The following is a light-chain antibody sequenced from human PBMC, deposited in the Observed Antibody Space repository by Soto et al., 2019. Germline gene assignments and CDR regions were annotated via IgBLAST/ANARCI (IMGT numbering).Light chain of an antibody. CDR1: SGDIGGYNY. Sequence: QSALTQPASVSGSPGQSITISCTGTSGDIGGYNYVSWYQQHPGKAPTLLISEVTNRPSGVSNRFSGSKSGNTASLTISGLQAEDEADYYCSSYTTNITPVVFGGGTKVTVL. CDR2: EVT. J-gene: IGLJ2*01. V-gene: IGLV2-14*01. CDR3: SSYTTNITPVV.